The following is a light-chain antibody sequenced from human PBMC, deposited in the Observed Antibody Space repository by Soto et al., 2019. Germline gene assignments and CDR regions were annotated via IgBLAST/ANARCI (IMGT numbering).Light chain of an antibody. CDR1: QSISIF. V-gene: IGKV1-39*01. J-gene: IGKJ1*01. Sequence: DIQMTQSPFSLSASVGDRVTMTCRPSQSISIFLNWYQQKPGKAPKLLIYAASNLQSGVPSRFSGSTSGTDFTLTISSLQPEDFATYYCQQSYSTPPAFGQGTKVDIK. CDR2: AAS. CDR3: QQSYSTPPA.